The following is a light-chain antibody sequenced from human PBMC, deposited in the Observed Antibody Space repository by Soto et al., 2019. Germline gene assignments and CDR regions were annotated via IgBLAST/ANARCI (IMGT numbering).Light chain of an antibody. J-gene: IGKJ1*01. CDR3: QQYSSDST. V-gene: IGKV1-5*03. CDR2: RAS. CDR1: QNINNW. Sequence: DIQMTQSPSTLSASVGDRVTITCRASQNINNWLAWYQQKPGKAPKLLIYRASSLEDGVPSRFSGRGSGTDFIFTITSQQPDDLATYYCQQYSSDSTFGQGTKVEIK.